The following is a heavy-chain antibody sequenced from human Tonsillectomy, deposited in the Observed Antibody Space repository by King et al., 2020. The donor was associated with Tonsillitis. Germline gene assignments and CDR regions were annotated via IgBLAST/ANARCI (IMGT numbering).Heavy chain of an antibody. J-gene: IGHJ3*02. D-gene: IGHD3-22*01. CDR3: ARDWDFYDSSEGHAFDI. CDR2: IYYSGST. Sequence: QLQESGPGLVKPSETLSLTCTVSGGSISSYYWSWIRQPPGKGLEWIGYIYYSGSTNYNPSLKSRVTISVDTSKNQFSLKLSSVTAADTDVYYCARDWDFYDSSEGHAFDIWGQGTMVPVSS. CDR1: GGSISSYY. V-gene: IGHV4-59*01.